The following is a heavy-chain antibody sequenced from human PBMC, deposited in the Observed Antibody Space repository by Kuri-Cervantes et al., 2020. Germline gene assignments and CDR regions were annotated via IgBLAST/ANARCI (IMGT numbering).Heavy chain of an antibody. Sequence: SVKVSCKASGFTSTRSAVQWVRQARGQRLEWIGWIVVGSGNTGYAQKFQGRVTMTRNTSISTAYMELSSLRSEDTAVYYCARGPELPYCSGGSCYGRNFYGMDVWGQGTTVTVSS. CDR1: GFTSTRSA. D-gene: IGHD2-15*01. CDR3: ARGPELPYCSGGSCYGRNFYGMDV. CDR2: IVVGSGNT. J-gene: IGHJ6*02. V-gene: IGHV1-58*01.